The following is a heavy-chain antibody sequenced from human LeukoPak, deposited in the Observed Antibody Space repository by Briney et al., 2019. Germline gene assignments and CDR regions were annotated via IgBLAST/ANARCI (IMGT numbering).Heavy chain of an antibody. CDR3: ARTGDYCSGGSCYRGAFDI. J-gene: IGHJ3*02. D-gene: IGHD2-15*01. CDR2: IYYSGST. CDR1: GGSISSGGYY. V-gene: IGHV4-31*03. Sequence: SETLSLTCTVSGGSISSGGYYWSWIRQHPGTGLEWIGYIYYSGSTYYNLSLKSRVTISVDTSKNQFSLKLSSVTAADTAVYYCARTGDYCSGGSCYRGAFDIWGQGTMVTVSS.